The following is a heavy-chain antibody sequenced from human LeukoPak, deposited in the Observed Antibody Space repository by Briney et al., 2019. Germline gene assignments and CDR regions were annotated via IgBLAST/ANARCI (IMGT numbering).Heavy chain of an antibody. CDR1: GGSISSYY. V-gene: IGHV4-59*01. D-gene: IGHD3-10*01. CDR3: ARFIPKRGINFDY. Sequence: SETLSLTCTVSGGSISSYYWSWIRQPPGNGLEWIGYIYYSGSTNYNPSLKSRVTISVDTSKNQFSLKLSSVTAADTAVYYCARFIPKRGINFDYWGQGTLVTVSS. J-gene: IGHJ4*02. CDR2: IYYSGST.